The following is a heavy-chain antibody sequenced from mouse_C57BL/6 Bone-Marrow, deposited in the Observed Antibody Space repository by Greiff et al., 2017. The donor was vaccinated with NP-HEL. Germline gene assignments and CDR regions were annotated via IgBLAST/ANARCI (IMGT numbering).Heavy chain of an antibody. J-gene: IGHJ3*01. D-gene: IGHD3-2*02. CDR3: ARSRGQLRLPY. CDR1: GYSFTGYY. CDR2: INPSTGGT. V-gene: IGHV1-43*01. Sequence: EVQLVESGPELVKPGASVKISCKASGYSFTGYYMHWVKQSSEKSLEWIGEINPSTGGTSYNQKFKGKATLTVDKSSSTAYMQLKSLTSEDSAVYYCARSRGQLRLPYWGQGTLVTVSA.